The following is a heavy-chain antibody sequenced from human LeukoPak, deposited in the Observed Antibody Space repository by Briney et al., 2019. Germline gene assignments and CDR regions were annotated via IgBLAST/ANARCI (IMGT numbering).Heavy chain of an antibody. CDR2: ISSSSSTI. V-gene: IGHV3-48*02. J-gene: IGHJ4*02. D-gene: IGHD5-18*01. Sequence: PGGSLGLSCAASGFTFSSYSMNWVRQAPGKGLEWVSYISSSSSTIYYADSVKGRFTISRDNAKNSLYLQMNSLRDEDTAVYYCVRRGDTAMVTGFCDYWGQGTLVTVSS. CDR3: VRRGDTAMVTGFCDY. CDR1: GFTFSSYS.